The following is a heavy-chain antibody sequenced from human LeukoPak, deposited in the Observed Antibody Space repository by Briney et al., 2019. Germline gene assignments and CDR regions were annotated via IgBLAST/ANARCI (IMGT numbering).Heavy chain of an antibody. V-gene: IGHV1-69*06. CDR3: ARASTGYSSSYPNYYYYYMDV. CDR2: IIPIFGTA. CDR1: GGTFSSYA. Sequence: GASVKVSCKASGGTFSSYAISWVRQAPGQGLEWMGGIIPIFGTANYAQKFQGRVTITADKSTSTAYMELSSLRSEDTAVYYCARASTGYSSSYPNYYYYYMDVWGKGTTVTISS. J-gene: IGHJ6*03. D-gene: IGHD6-13*01.